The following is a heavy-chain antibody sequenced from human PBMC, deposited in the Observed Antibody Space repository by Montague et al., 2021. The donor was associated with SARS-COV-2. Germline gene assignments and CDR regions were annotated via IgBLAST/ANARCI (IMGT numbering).Heavy chain of an antibody. J-gene: IGHJ2*01. V-gene: IGHV4-31*03. CDR2: IYYTGST. D-gene: IGHD7-27*01. Sequence: TLSLTCTVSGGSISGDNYYWTWIRQHPGKGLEWIAYIYYTGSTYYNPSLQSRLRTSLDTSKNQFSLTLTSVTAADTANYYCARNRGWGSRGAGYIDLWGRGTLVTVSS. CDR1: GGSISGDNYY. CDR3: ARNRGWGSRGAGYIDL.